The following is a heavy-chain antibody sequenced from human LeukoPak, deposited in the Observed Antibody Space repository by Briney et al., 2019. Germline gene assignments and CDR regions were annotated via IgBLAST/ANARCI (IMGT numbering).Heavy chain of an antibody. V-gene: IGHV3-7*03. CDR1: GFTFSDYW. CDR3: ARNRGSDWPIDC. CDR2: IRQDASEK. Sequence: GGSLRLSCAVSGFTFSDYWMTWVRQAPGKGLEWVANIRQDASEKYYVDPVKGRYTISRDNAKNSLYLQINTLRAEDTAVYYCARNRGSDWPIDCWGQGTLVTVSS. J-gene: IGHJ4*02. D-gene: IGHD6-19*01.